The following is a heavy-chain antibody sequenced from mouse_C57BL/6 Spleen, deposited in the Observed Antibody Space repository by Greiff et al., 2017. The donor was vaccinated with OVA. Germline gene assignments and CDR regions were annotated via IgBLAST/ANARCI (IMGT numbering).Heavy chain of an antibody. J-gene: IGHJ3*01. Sequence: VQLQQPGAELVRPGPSVKLSCKASGYTFTSYWMHWVKQRPGQGLEWIGVIDPSDSYTNYNQKFKGKATLTVDTSSSTAYMQLSSLTSEDSAVYYCARDYYGSRSYWGQGTLVTVSA. D-gene: IGHD1-1*01. V-gene: IGHV1-59*01. CDR2: IDPSDSYT. CDR1: GYTFTSYW. CDR3: ARDYYGSRSY.